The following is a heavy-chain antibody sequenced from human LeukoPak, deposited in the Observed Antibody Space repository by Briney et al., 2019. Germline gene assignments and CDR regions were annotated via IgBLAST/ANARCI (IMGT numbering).Heavy chain of an antibody. CDR2: IIPILGIA. J-gene: IGHJ4*02. D-gene: IGHD5-18*01. CDR3: ARESGADTAMVTGDY. Sequence: SVKVSCKASGDTFSSYAISWVRQAPGQGLEWMGRIIPILGIANYAQKFQGRVTITADKSTSTAYMELSSLRSEDTAVYYCARESGADTAMVTGDYWGQGTLVTVSS. CDR1: GDTFSSYA. V-gene: IGHV1-69*04.